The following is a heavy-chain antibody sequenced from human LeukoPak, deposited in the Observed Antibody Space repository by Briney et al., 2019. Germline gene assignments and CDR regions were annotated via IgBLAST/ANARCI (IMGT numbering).Heavy chain of an antibody. D-gene: IGHD6-19*01. CDR2: IYYSGST. CDR3: ARRNKAVPGDAFDM. J-gene: IGHJ3*02. CDR1: GGSISSNSYY. Sequence: SETLSLTCTVSGGSISSNSYYWGWIRQPPGKGLEWIANIYYSGSTYYNPSLKSRVTIPVDTSKNQFSLKLRSVTAADTAVFYCARRNKAVPGDAFDMWGQGTMVTVSS. V-gene: IGHV4-39*01.